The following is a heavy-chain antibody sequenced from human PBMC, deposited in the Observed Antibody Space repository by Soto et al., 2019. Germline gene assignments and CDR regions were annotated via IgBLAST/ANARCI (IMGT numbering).Heavy chain of an antibody. CDR2: IWYDGSNK. J-gene: IGHJ3*02. Sequence: GGSLRLSCAASGFTFSSYGMHWVRQAPGKGLEWVAVIWYDGSNKYYADSVKGRFTISRDNSKNTLYLQMNSLRAEDTAVYYCARDRLPVTRGYDAFDIWGQGTMVTVSS. CDR3: ARDRLPVTRGYDAFDI. CDR1: GFTFSSYG. D-gene: IGHD4-17*01. V-gene: IGHV3-33*01.